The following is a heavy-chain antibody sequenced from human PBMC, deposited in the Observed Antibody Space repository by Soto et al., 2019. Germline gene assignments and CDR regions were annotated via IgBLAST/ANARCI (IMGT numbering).Heavy chain of an antibody. J-gene: IGHJ3*02. D-gene: IGHD6-13*01. V-gene: IGHV4-59*12. CDR3: ARPWGAAAGSDAFDI. CDR2: IYYSGST. CDR1: GGSISNDY. Sequence: PSETLSLTCRVSGGSISNDYWTWIRQPPGKGLEWIGYIYYSGSTNYSPSLKSRVTVSVDKSKNQFSLKLSSVTAADTAVYYCARPWGAAAGSDAFDIWGQGTTVTVSS.